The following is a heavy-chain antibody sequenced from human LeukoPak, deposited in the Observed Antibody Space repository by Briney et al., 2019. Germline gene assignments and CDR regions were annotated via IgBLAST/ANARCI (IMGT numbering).Heavy chain of an antibody. CDR1: GYTFTGYY. CDR2: INPNSGGT. CDR3: AREARERYSSSSSWFDP. Sequence: VASVKVSCKASGYTFTGYYMHWVRQAPGQGLEWMGWINPNSGGTNYAQKFQGRVTMTRDTSISTAYMELSRLRSDDTAVYYCAREARERYSSSSSWFDPWGQGTLVTVSS. V-gene: IGHV1-2*02. J-gene: IGHJ5*02. D-gene: IGHD6-6*01.